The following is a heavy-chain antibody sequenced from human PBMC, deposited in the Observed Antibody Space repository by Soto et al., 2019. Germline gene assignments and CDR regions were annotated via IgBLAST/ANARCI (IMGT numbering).Heavy chain of an antibody. CDR2: TYYRSKWYN. Sequence: SQTLSLTCVIGGDSVSSNSAAWNWIRQSPSRGLEWLGRTYYRSKWYNDYAVSVKSRITINPDTSKNQFSLQLNSVTPEDTAVYNCAREESEHDWIDYFDYWGQGTLVTVSS. CDR1: GDSVSSNSAA. D-gene: IGHD3-9*01. V-gene: IGHV6-1*01. CDR3: AREESEHDWIDYFDY. J-gene: IGHJ4*02.